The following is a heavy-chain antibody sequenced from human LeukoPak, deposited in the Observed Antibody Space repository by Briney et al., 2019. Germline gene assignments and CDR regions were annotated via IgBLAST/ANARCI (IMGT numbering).Heavy chain of an antibody. V-gene: IGHV4-34*01. CDR3: ARGRFNFDWLLIFDY. D-gene: IGHD3-9*01. J-gene: IGHJ4*02. Sequence: PSETLSLTCAVYGGSFSGYYWSWIRQPPGKGLEWIGEINRSGSTNYNPSLKSRVTISVDTSKNQFSLKLSSVTAADTAVYYCARGRFNFDWLLIFDYWGQGTLVTVSS. CDR1: GGSFSGYY. CDR2: INRSGST.